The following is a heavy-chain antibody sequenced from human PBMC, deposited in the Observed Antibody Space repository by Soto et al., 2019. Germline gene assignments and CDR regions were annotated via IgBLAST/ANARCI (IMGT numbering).Heavy chain of an antibody. J-gene: IGHJ4*02. V-gene: IGHV1-18*01. Sequence: QVQLVQSGAEVKKPGASVKVSCKASGYTFNTNGISWVRQAPGQGLEWMGWISAYDGNTNYAQKVQGRLTMTTDTXXNTAYMERRSLRSDDTAVYYCARDGRDYGDYEFDYWGQGTLVTVSS. CDR3: ARDGRDYGDYEFDY. D-gene: IGHD4-17*01. CDR1: GYTFNTNG. CDR2: ISAYDGNT.